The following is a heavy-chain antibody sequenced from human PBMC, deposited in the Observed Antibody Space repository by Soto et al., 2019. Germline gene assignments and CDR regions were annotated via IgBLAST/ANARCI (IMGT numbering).Heavy chain of an antibody. J-gene: IGHJ4*01. D-gene: IGHD6-13*01. Sequence: ASVKVSCKASGYTFTSYAMHWVRQAPGQRLEWMGWINAGNGNTKYSQKLQGRVTITRDTSASTAYMELSSLRSEDTAVYYCARKYLGSHKIAARRLANWGHGNLVTVS. CDR3: ARKYLGSHKIAARRLAN. CDR1: GYTFTSYA. V-gene: IGHV1-3*01. CDR2: INAGNGNT.